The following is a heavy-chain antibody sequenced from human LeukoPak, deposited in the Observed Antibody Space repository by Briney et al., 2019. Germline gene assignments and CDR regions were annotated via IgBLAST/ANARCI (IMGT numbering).Heavy chain of an antibody. D-gene: IGHD2-15*01. CDR2: INPNSGGT. V-gene: IGHV1-2*02. Sequence: GASVKVSCKTSGYSFTGYWIHWVRQAPGQGFEWLGWINPNSGGTNYAQKFQDSVSMTRDTSINTVYMELSSLRLDDTAIYYCARGVAAGGRRLDPWGQGTLITVSS. CDR3: ARGVAAGGRRLDP. CDR1: GYSFTGYW. J-gene: IGHJ5*02.